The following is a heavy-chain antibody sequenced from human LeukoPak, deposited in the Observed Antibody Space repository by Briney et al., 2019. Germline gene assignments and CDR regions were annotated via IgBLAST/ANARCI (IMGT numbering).Heavy chain of an antibody. CDR1: GFSFSSYN. J-gene: IGHJ4*02. CDR3: ARLVGCPDY. CDR2: ISSSGSTI. V-gene: IGHV3-48*03. D-gene: IGHD2-2*01. Sequence: GGSLRLSCEASGFSFSSYNMDWVRQTPGKGLEWVSYISSSGSTIYYADSVKGRFTISRDNAKNSLYLQMNSLRAEDTAVYYCARLVGCPDYWGQGTLVTVSS.